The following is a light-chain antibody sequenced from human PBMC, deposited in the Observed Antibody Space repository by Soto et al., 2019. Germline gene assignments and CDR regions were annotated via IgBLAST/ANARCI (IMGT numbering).Light chain of an antibody. CDR3: QQYGNSPLT. V-gene: IGKV3-20*01. CDR1: QSVSSSY. J-gene: IGKJ4*01. Sequence: EIVLTQSPGTLSLSPGERATLSCRASQSVSSSYLAWYQQKPGQAPSLLIYGASSRATGIPDRFSGSGSGTDFPLTISRLEPEDFAVYYCQQYGNSPLTFGGGTKVEIK. CDR2: GAS.